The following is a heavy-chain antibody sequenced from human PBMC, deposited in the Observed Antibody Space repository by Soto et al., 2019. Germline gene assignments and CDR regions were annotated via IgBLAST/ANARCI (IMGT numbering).Heavy chain of an antibody. V-gene: IGHV3-30-3*01. CDR3: ARDRVSSGGFANFDY. Sequence: QVQLVESGGGVVQPGRSLRLSCAASGLTFSSYAMYWVRQAPGKGLEWVAGISYDGSNKYYADSVKGRFTISRDNSKNTLYLKLNSLRAEDTAVYYCARDRVSSGGFANFDYWGQGTLVTVSS. J-gene: IGHJ4*02. CDR1: GLTFSSYA. CDR2: ISYDGSNK. D-gene: IGHD6-19*01.